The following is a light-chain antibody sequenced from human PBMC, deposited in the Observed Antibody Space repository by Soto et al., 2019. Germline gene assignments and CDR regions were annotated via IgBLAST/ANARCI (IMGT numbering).Light chain of an antibody. CDR1: QSVSSN. J-gene: IGKJ4*01. CDR2: DAS. V-gene: IGKV3-11*01. Sequence: EIVLTQPPATLSLSPGERATLSCRASQSVSSNLAGYQQKPGQAPRLLIYDASNRATGIPARFSGSGSGKDFTLTISSLEPGDFAVYYCQQSSHWPLTLGGGTQVQIK. CDR3: QQSSHWPLT.